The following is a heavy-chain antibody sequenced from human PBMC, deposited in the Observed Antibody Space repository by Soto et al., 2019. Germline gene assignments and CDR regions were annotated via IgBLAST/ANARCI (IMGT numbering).Heavy chain of an antibody. Sequence: QVQLQESGPGLVKPSQTLSVTCTVSGGSVSSDDYSWSWIRQHPGKGLEWIGYIRDSGSTYYNPSLEGRVTISVDTSENQFSLRLSSVTAADTAVYYCARGFANDFEYWGQGTLVTASS. CDR3: ARGFANDFEY. J-gene: IGHJ4*02. CDR2: IRDSGST. V-gene: IGHV4-31*03. CDR1: GGSVSSDDYS.